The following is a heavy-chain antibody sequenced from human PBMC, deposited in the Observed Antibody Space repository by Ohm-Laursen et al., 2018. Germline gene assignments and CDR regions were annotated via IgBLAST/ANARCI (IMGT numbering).Heavy chain of an antibody. CDR3: AKDMGLSGYYGMDV. D-gene: IGHD2/OR15-2a*01. CDR2: ISWNSGSI. V-gene: IGHV3-9*01. CDR1: GFTFDDYA. Sequence: SLRLSCAASGFTFDDYAMHWVRQAPGKGLEWVSGISWNSGSIGYADSVKGRFTISRDSAKNSLYLQMNSLRAEDTALYYCAKDMGLSGYYGMDVWGQGTTVTVSS. J-gene: IGHJ6*02.